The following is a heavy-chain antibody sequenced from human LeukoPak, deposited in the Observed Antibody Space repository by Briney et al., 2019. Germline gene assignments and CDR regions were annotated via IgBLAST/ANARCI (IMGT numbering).Heavy chain of an antibody. J-gene: IGHJ4*02. CDR2: INQGGSEE. CDR3: GRAATTGTVDY. V-gene: IGHV3-7*01. Sequence: PGVSLRLSCAASGFTFRNYWMSWVRQPPGKGLEWVANINQGGSEEYYVDSVEGRFSISRDNAKNSMDLHINTVGVDDTAVYYCGRAATTGTVDYWGQGTLVTVSS. CDR1: GFTFRNYW. D-gene: IGHD1-1*01.